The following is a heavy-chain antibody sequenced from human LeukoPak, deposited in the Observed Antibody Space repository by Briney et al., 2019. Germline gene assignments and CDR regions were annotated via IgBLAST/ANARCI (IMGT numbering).Heavy chain of an antibody. D-gene: IGHD4-17*01. CDR1: GFTFSSYG. J-gene: IGHJ4*02. CDR2: ISYDGSNK. V-gene: IGHV3-30*18. Sequence: GGSLRLSCAASGFTFSSYGMHWVRQAPGKGLEWVAVISYDGSNKYYADSVKGRFTISRDNSKNTLYLQMNSLRAEDTAVYYCAKDSYGDFYPDYWGQGTLVTVSS. CDR3: AKDSYGDFYPDY.